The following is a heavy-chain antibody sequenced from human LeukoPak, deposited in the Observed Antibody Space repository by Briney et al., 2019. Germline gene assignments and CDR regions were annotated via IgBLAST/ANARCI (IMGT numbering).Heavy chain of an antibody. V-gene: IGHV4-30-4*01. CDR2: IYYSGST. J-gene: IGHJ4*02. D-gene: IGHD2-15*01. Sequence: SETLSLTCTVSGGSISSYYWSWIRQPPGKGLEWIGYIYYSGSTYYNPSLKSRVTISVDTSKNQFSLKLSSVTAADTAVYYCARVLPPRKPKYCSGGSCYPGLFDYWGQGTLVTVSS. CDR3: ARVLPPRKPKYCSGGSCYPGLFDY. CDR1: GGSISSYY.